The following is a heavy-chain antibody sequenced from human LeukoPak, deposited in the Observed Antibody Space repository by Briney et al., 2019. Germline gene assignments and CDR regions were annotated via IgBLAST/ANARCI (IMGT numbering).Heavy chain of an antibody. CDR3: ARQGSHYYDNSGYLDY. CDR1: GDSVSGVY. D-gene: IGHD3-22*01. V-gene: IGHV4-59*08. J-gene: IGHJ4*02. Sequence: KPSETLSLTCTVSGDSVSGVYWSWIRQPPGKGLEWIGYVYYSGDTNYNPSLKSRVTISVDTSKNQFSLKLSSVTAADTAVYYCARQGSHYYDNSGYLDYWGQGTLVTVSS. CDR2: VYYSGDT.